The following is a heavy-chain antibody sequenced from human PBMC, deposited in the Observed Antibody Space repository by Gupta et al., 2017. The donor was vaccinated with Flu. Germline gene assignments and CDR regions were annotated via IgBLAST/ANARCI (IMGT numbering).Heavy chain of an antibody. D-gene: IGHD2/OR15-2a*01. J-gene: IGHJ4*02. CDR1: GGSISESSYY. Sequence: QLQLHESGPGLVKPSETLSLICPVSGGSISESSYYWGWIRQPPGKGLEWIGNVGYSANTFYNPSLKSRVTISVDTSNNQFSSNPSSLTAADTAVYYGARRITNGKTFDYWGKGSLVTSSS. V-gene: IGHV4-39*01. CDR2: VGYSANT. CDR3: ARRITNGKTFDY.